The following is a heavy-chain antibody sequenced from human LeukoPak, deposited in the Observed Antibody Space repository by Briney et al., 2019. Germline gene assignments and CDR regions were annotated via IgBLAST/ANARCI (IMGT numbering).Heavy chain of an antibody. CDR3: ARGPKYFDY. V-gene: IGHV1-8*03. CDR2: MNPNSGNT. Sequence: ASVKVSCKASGGTFSSYAINWVRQATGQGLEWMGWMNPNSGNTGYAQKFQGRVTITRNTSISTAYMELSSLRSEDTAVYYCARGPKYFDYWGQGTLVTVSS. CDR1: GGTFSSYA. J-gene: IGHJ4*02.